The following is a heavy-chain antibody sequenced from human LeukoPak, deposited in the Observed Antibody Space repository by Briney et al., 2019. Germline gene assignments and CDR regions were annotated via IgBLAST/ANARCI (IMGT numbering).Heavy chain of an antibody. V-gene: IGHV1-69*13. CDR3: ARVTSPSITGTTLGWFDP. J-gene: IGHJ5*02. CDR1: RGTFSSYA. CDR2: IIPIFGTA. D-gene: IGHD1-7*01. Sequence: SVTVSCKASRGTFSSYAISWVRQATGQGPDWMGGIIPIFGTANYAQKFQGRVMITADESTSTAYMELSSLRSEDTAVYYCARVTSPSITGTTLGWFDPWGQGTLVTVSS.